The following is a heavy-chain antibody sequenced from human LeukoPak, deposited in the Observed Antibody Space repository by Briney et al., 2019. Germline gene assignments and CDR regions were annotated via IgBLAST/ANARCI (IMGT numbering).Heavy chain of an antibody. Sequence: SVKVSCKASGVTFSSSAISWVRQAPGQGLEWIGGILPVFGTVNSAQKLQGRVTITKDDSTTAAYMELSSLRSEDTAVYYCATNPMTGYHLGDYYYFYMAVWGKGTTVTVS. CDR2: ILPVFGTV. D-gene: IGHD1-20*01. CDR3: ATNPMTGYHLGDYYYFYMAV. CDR1: GVTFSSSA. J-gene: IGHJ6*03. V-gene: IGHV1-69*05.